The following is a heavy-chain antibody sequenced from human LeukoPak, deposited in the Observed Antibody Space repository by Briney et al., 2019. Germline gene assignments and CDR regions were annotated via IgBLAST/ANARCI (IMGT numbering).Heavy chain of an antibody. J-gene: IGHJ4*02. CDR1: GYTFTNHP. Sequence: GASVKVSCKASGYTFTNHPMHWVRQAPGQGLEWMGWINPNSGDTNYAQKLQGRVTMTTDTSTSTAYMELRSLRSDDTAVYYCARDRFLEWPWGQGTLVTVSS. D-gene: IGHD3-3*01. CDR3: ARDRFLEWP. V-gene: IGHV1-18*04. CDR2: INPNSGDT.